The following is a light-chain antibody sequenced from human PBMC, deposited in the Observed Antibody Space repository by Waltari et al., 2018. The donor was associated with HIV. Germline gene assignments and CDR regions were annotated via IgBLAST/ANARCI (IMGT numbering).Light chain of an antibody. V-gene: IGLV2-23*02. CDR3: CSYAGTNTYV. CDR1: SSDVGNYNY. J-gene: IGLJ1*01. Sequence: QSALTQPASVSGSPGQSITISCTGTSSDVGNYNYVSWYQQHPGKVPKLMNYDFSNRPSGVSNRLSGSKSGNTASLTISGLQAEDEADYYCCSYAGTNTYVFGSGTKVTVL. CDR2: DFS.